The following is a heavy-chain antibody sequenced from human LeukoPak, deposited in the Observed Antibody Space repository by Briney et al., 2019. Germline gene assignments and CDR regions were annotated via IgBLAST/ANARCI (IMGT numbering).Heavy chain of an antibody. J-gene: IGHJ5*02. D-gene: IGHD3-22*01. Sequence: SETLSLTCTVSGGSIGSGGYYWSWIRQHPGKGLEWIGYIYYSGSTYYNPSLKSRVTISVDTSKNQLSLKLSSVTAEDTAVYYCERTEYYYDSSGLYWFDPWGQGTLVTVSS. CDR1: GGSIGSGGYY. V-gene: IGHV4-31*03. CDR2: IYYSGST. CDR3: ERTEYYYDSSGLYWFDP.